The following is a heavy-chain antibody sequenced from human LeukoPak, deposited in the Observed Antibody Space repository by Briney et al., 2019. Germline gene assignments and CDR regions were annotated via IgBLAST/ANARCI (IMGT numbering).Heavy chain of an antibody. CDR1: GFTFSGYD. D-gene: IGHD2/OR15-2a*01. J-gene: IGHJ2*01. CDR3: ARPPGYCNSVDAAAGCFYWYFAL. CDR2: ISGSSGDSI. Sequence: KSGGSLRLSCAASGFTFSGYDMAWIRQAPGKGLEWVAYISGSSGDSIYYADSVKGRFAISRDDAKNSLFLQMGSLRGDDTAVYYCARPPGYCNSVDAAAGCFYWYFALWGRGTLVTVSS. V-gene: IGHV3-11*01.